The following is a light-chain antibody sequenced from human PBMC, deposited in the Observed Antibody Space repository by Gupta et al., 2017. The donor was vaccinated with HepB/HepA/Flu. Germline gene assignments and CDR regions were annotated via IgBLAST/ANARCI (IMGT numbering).Light chain of an antibody. Sequence: QSALTQHPSVSGSPGQSVTISCTGTSSDVGSYNRVSWYQQPPDTAPKLMIYEVSNRPSGVPVRFSGSKSGNTASLTISGLQAEDEADYYCSSYTSSSTFVFGTGTKVTVL. CDR1: SSDVGSYNR. CDR2: EVS. J-gene: IGLJ1*01. V-gene: IGLV2-18*02. CDR3: SSYTSSSTFV.